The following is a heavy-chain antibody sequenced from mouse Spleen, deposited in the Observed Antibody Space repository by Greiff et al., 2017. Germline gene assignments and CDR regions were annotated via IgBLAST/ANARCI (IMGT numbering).Heavy chain of an antibody. CDR1: GYTFTSYW. CDR2: IDPSDSYT. J-gene: IGHJ2*01. Sequence: QVQLKQPGAELVMPGASVKLSCKASGYTFTSYWMHWVKQRPGQGLEWIGEIDPSDSYTNYNQKFKGKATLTVDKSSSTAYMQLSSLTSEDSAVYYCARANYADYWGQGTTLTVSS. CDR3: ARANYADY. V-gene: IGHV1-69*01.